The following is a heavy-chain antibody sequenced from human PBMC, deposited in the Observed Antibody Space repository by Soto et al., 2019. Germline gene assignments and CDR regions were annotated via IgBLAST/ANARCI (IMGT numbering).Heavy chain of an antibody. V-gene: IGHV5-51*01. J-gene: IGHJ4*02. CDR2: IYPGDSGT. CDR1: GYSFTTYW. Sequence: GESLKISCQSSGYSFTTYWISLVRQMPGKGLECMGIIYPGDSGTSYSPSFQGQVTISADKSISTAYLQWSSLKALDTAMYYCARLYYDILTGYFDYWGQGTLVTVSS. D-gene: IGHD3-9*01. CDR3: ARLYYDILTGYFDY.